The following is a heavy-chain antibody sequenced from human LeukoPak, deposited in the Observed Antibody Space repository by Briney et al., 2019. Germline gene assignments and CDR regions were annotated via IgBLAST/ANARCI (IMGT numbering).Heavy chain of an antibody. CDR1: GYSFTSYW. D-gene: IGHD6-19*01. V-gene: IGHV5-10-1*01. CDR3: ASEYSGWYGEGN. CDR2: IDPSDSYT. J-gene: IGHJ4*02. Sequence: GESLKISCKGSGYSFTSYWISWVRQMPGKGLEWMGRIDPSDSYTNYSPSFQGHVTISADKSISTAYLQWSSLKASDTAMYYCASEYSGWYGEGNWGLGTLVTVSS.